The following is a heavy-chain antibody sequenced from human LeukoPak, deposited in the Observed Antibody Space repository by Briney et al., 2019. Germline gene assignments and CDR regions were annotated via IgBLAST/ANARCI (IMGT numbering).Heavy chain of an antibody. V-gene: IGHV4-61*02. CDR1: GGSISSGSYY. CDR2: IYTSGST. CDR3: ARGEYYGSGRQDEFDY. Sequence: SETLSLTCTVSGGSISSGSYYWSWIRQPAGKGLEWIGRIYTSGSTNYNPSLKSRVTISVDTSKNQFSLKLSSVTAADTAVYYCARGEYYGSGRQDEFDYWGQGTLVTVSS. J-gene: IGHJ4*02. D-gene: IGHD3-10*01.